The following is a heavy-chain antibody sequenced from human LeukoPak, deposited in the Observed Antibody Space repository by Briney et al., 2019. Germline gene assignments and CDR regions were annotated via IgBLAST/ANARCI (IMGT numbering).Heavy chain of an antibody. V-gene: IGHV4-59*01. J-gene: IGHJ4*02. CDR1: AGSISDYY. CDR3: AREVRGLDY. Sequence: PSETLSLTCTVSAGSISDYYWNWIRQPPGKGLEWIGYIYSSGTTNYNPSLKSRVTISLGMSKNQFSLKLRSVAAADSAVYYCAREVRGLDYWGQGTLVTVSS. CDR2: IYSSGTT. D-gene: IGHD3-10*01.